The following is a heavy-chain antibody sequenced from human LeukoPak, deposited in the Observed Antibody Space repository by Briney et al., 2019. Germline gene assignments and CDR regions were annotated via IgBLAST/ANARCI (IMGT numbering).Heavy chain of an antibody. D-gene: IGHD3-9*01. V-gene: IGHV3-74*01. Sequence: GGSLRLSCAASGFTYSSYWMHWVRQAPGKGLVWVSRINTDGSSTSYADSVKGRFTISRDNSKNTLYLQMNSLRAEDTAVYYCARENTIFFQDDAFDIWGQGTTVTVSS. CDR2: INTDGSST. CDR3: ARENTIFFQDDAFDI. J-gene: IGHJ3*02. CDR1: GFTYSSYW.